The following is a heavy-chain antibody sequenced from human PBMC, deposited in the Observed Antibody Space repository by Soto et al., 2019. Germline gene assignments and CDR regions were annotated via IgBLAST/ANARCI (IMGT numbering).Heavy chain of an antibody. CDR2: IKEDGSEK. CDR3: ARDLGAPGRGSAVGYYYHYGMDV. CDR1: EYTLSSYW. D-gene: IGHD2-2*01. Sequence: EVQLGESGGGLVQPGGSLRLSCAASEYTLSSYWMNWVRQAPGKGLEWVANIKEDGSEKYYVDSVKGRFTISRDNAKNSLYLQMNSLRGEDTAVYYCARDLGAPGRGSAVGYYYHYGMDVWGQGTTVTVSS. V-gene: IGHV3-7*05. J-gene: IGHJ6*02.